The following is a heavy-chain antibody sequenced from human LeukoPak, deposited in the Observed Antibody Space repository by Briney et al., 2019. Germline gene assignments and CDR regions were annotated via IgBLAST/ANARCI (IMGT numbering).Heavy chain of an antibody. V-gene: IGHV4-59*01. CDR2: IYYSGST. Sequence: SETLSVTCTVSGGSISSYYWSWIRQPPGKGLEWIGYIYYSGSTNYNPSLKSRVTISVDTSKNQFSLKLSSVTAADTAVYYCAKLKDGNWGQGTLVTVSS. J-gene: IGHJ1*01. D-gene: IGHD1-14*01. CDR1: GGSISSYY. CDR3: AKLKDGN.